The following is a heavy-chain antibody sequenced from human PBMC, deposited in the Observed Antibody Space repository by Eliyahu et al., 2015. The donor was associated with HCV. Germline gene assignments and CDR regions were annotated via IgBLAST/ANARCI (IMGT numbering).Heavy chain of an antibody. D-gene: IGHD3-10*01. CDR1: GFALSSYD. Sequence: EVQLVESGGGLVQPGGSLRLSXAAXGFALSSYDIQWVRQPAGEGLEWVSLIGTGGNTHYADSVKGRFTISRENAKNSVYLQMNNLRAGDTAVYYCIRDPSGRGMDVWGQGTTVTVSS. CDR3: IRDPSGRGMDV. CDR2: IGTGGNT. J-gene: IGHJ6*02. V-gene: IGHV3-13*01.